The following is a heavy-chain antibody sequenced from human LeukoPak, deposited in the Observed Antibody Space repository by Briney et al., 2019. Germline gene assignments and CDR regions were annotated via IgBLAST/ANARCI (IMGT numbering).Heavy chain of an antibody. CDR1: GFTFSSYS. CDR3: AREVYCSHTTCYYFDY. D-gene: IGHD2/OR15-2a*01. V-gene: IGHV3-21*01. CDR2: ISDSSRYI. Sequence: GGSLRLSCAASGFTFSSYSMNWVRQAPGKGLEWVSSISDSSRYIYYADSVKGRFTISRDNAKNSLYLQMNSLRAEDTAVYYCAREVYCSHTTCYYFDYWGLGTLVTVSS. J-gene: IGHJ4*02.